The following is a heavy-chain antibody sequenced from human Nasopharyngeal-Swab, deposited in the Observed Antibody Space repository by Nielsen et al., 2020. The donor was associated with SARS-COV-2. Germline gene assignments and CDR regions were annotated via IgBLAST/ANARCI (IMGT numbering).Heavy chain of an antibody. J-gene: IGHJ4*02. V-gene: IGHV3-74*01. D-gene: IGHD4-17*01. Sequence: WIRQPPGKGLVWVSRINSDGSSTSYADSVKGRFTISRDNAKNTLYLQMNSLRAEDTAVYYCARLRLYVDYWGQGTLVTVSS. CDR3: ARLRLYVDY. CDR2: INSDGSST.